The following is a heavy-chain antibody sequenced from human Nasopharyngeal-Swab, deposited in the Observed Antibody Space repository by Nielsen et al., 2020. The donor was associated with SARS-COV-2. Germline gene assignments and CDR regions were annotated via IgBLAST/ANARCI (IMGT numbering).Heavy chain of an antibody. D-gene: IGHD3-22*01. CDR2: ISGGGGST. J-gene: IGHJ4*02. CDR3: AKAARITMIVVYDY. V-gene: IGHV3-23*01. Sequence: VRQAPGKGLEWVSAISGGGGSTYYADSVKGRFTISRDNSKNTLYLQMNSLRAEDTAVYYCAKAARITMIVVYDYWGQGTLVTVSS.